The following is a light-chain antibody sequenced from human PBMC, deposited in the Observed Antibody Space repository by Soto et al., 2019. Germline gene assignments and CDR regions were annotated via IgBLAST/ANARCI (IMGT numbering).Light chain of an antibody. CDR2: DVS. CDR3: SSYTSSSTLGGV. J-gene: IGLJ1*01. CDR1: SSDVGGYNY. Sequence: QSALTQPASVSGSPGQSNTISCTGNSSDVGGYNYVSWYQQHPGKAPKLMIYDVSNRPSGVSNRFSGSKSGNTASLTISGLQAEDEADYYCSSYTSSSTLGGVFGTGTKLTVL. V-gene: IGLV2-14*01.